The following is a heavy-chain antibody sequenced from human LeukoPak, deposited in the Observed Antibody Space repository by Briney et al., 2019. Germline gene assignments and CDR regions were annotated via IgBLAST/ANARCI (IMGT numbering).Heavy chain of an antibody. CDR3: VREPRGGDCKFDY. CDR1: GFSFSNYP. Sequence: GGSLRLSCAASGFSFSNYPMHWVRQAPGEGLEWVAVASDDEGHQFYAGSVKGRFAIFRDNSRNAVHLQMNSLRPEDTAVYYCVREPRGGDCKFDYWGQGILVTVAS. D-gene: IGHD2-21*02. V-gene: IGHV3-30*09. CDR2: ASDDEGHQ. J-gene: IGHJ4*02.